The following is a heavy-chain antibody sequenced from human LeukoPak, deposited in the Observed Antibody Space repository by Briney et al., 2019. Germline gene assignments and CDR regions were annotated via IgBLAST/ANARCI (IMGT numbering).Heavy chain of an antibody. CDR3: ARGDAYYYDTSGSGLDAFDI. CDR1: GFTFSSYS. V-gene: IGHV3-48*04. J-gene: IGHJ3*02. D-gene: IGHD3-22*01. Sequence: GGSLRLSCAASGFTFSSYSMNWVRQAPGKGLEWVSYISSSSSTIYYADSVKGRFTISRDNAKNSLYLQMNSLRPEDAAVYYCARGDAYYYDTSGSGLDAFDIWGQGTMVTVSS. CDR2: ISSSSSTI.